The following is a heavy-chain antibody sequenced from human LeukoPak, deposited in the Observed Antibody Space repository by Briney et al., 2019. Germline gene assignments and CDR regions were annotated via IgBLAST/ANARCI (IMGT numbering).Heavy chain of an antibody. Sequence: GGSLRLSRAASGFTFSSYSMNWVRQAPGKGLEWVSSISSSSSYIYYADSVKGRFTISRDNAKNSLYLQMNSLRAVDTAVYYCARERGTAMVGYYFDYWGQGTLVTVSS. D-gene: IGHD5-18*01. CDR3: ARERGTAMVGYYFDY. J-gene: IGHJ4*02. CDR1: GFTFSSYS. CDR2: ISSSSSYI. V-gene: IGHV3-21*01.